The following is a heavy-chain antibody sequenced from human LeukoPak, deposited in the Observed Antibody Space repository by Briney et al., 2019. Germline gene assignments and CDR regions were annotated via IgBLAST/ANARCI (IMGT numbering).Heavy chain of an antibody. Sequence: ASVKVSCKASGYTFTTYYMHWVRQAPGQGLEWMGIINPSGGSTSYAQKFKGRVTMTRDMSTSTVYMELSSLRSEDTAVYYCARDFRGYYSLYFDYWGQGTLVTVSS. CDR2: INPSGGST. D-gene: IGHD3-22*01. CDR3: ARDFRGYYSLYFDY. V-gene: IGHV1-46*01. J-gene: IGHJ4*02. CDR1: GYTFTTYY.